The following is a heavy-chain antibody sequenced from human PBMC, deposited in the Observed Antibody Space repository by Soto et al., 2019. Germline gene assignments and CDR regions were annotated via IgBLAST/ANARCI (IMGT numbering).Heavy chain of an antibody. Sequence: SVKVSCKASGGTFSSYAISWVRQAPGQGLEWMGGIIPIFGTANYAQKFQGRVTITADESTSTAYMELSSLRSEDTAVYYCARRGAVNCSSTSCYSSYYYYGMDVWGQGTTVTVSS. D-gene: IGHD2-2*01. V-gene: IGHV1-69*13. CDR3: ARRGAVNCSSTSCYSSYYYYGMDV. J-gene: IGHJ6*02. CDR1: GGTFSSYA. CDR2: IIPIFGTA.